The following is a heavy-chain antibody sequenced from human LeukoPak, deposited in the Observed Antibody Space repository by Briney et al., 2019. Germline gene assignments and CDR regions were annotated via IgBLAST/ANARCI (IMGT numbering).Heavy chain of an antibody. CDR2: IIPIFGTA. D-gene: IGHD1-14*01. CDR1: GGTFSSYA. V-gene: IGHV1-69*05. Sequence: SVKVSCKASGGTFSSYAISWVRQAPGQGLEWMGGIIPIFGTANYAQKFQGRVTITTDESTSTAYMELSSLRSEDTAVYYCARARNPTSTPNYYYYYYMDVWGKGTTVTVSS. CDR3: ARARNPTSTPNYYYYYYMDV. J-gene: IGHJ6*03.